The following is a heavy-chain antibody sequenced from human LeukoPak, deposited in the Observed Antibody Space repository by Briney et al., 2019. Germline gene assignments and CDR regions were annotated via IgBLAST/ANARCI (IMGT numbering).Heavy chain of an antibody. CDR3: AKDQSRVGASDPFDY. D-gene: IGHD1-26*01. J-gene: IGHJ4*02. Sequence: GGSLRLSCAASGFTFSSCAMTWVRQAPGKGLEWVSIISGSGATTYYADSVKGRFTTSRDNSKNAVYLQMNSLRAEDTAVYYCAKDQSRVGASDPFDYWGQGMQVGVSS. CDR1: GFTFSSCA. V-gene: IGHV3-23*01. CDR2: ISGSGATT.